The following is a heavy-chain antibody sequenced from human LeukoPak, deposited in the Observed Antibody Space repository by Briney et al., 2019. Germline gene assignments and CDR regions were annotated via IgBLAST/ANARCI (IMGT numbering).Heavy chain of an antibody. J-gene: IGHJ4*02. Sequence: SVKVSCKASGGTFSSYAISWVRQAPGQGLEWMGGIIPILGIANYAQKFQGRVTITADKSTSTAYMELSSLRSEDTAVYYCARYLLQAGSYGYFDYWGQGTLVTVSS. CDR2: IIPILGIA. CDR1: GGTFSSYA. CDR3: ARYLLQAGSYGYFDY. V-gene: IGHV1-69*10. D-gene: IGHD1-26*01.